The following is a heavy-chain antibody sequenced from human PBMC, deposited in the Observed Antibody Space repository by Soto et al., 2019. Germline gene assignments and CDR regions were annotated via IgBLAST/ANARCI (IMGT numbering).Heavy chain of an antibody. Sequence: SVKVSCKASGGTFSSYAISWVRQAPGQGLEWMGGIIPIFGTAKYAQKFQGRVTITADESTSTAYMELSSLRSEDTAVYYCARDITPVPAGGDYYYYYGMDVWGQGTTVTVSS. CDR3: ARDITPVPAGGDYYYYYGMDV. CDR2: IIPIFGTA. CDR1: GGTFSSYA. V-gene: IGHV1-69*13. D-gene: IGHD2-2*01. J-gene: IGHJ6*02.